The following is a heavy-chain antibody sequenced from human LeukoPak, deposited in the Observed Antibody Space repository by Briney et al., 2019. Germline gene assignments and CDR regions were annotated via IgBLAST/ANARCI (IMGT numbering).Heavy chain of an antibody. CDR1: GYTFTSHG. V-gene: IGHV1-18*04. CDR2: ISAYNGKT. Sequence: ASVKVSCKASGYTFTSHGISWVRQAPGQGLECMGWISAYNGKTDYAQKLQGRVTMTTDTSTTTAYMELRSLRSDDAAVYYCVRRGLDYWGQGTLVTVSS. J-gene: IGHJ4*02. CDR3: VRRGLDY.